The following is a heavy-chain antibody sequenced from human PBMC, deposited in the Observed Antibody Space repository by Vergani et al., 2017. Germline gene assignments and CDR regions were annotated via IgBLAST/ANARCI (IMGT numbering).Heavy chain of an antibody. CDR3: ATGHGWVFDY. CDR2: IYYSGST. CDR1: GGSISSYY. D-gene: IGHD1-26*01. Sequence: QVQLQESGPGLVKPSETLSLTCTVSGGSISSYYWSWIRQPPGKGLEWFGYIYYSGSTNYNPSLKSLVTISVDTSKNQFSLKLSSVTAADTAVYYCATGHGWVFDYWGQGTLVTVSS. J-gene: IGHJ4*02. V-gene: IGHV4-59*01.